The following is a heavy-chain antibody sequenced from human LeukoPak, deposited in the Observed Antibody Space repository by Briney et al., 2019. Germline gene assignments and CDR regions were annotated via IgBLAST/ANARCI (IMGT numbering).Heavy chain of an antibody. CDR3: ARDDYGATFGAFDI. CDR1: GFTFSSYW. J-gene: IGHJ3*02. CDR2: IPSSGGTI. D-gene: IGHD4-17*01. V-gene: IGHV3-48*04. Sequence: GGSLRLSCAASGFTFSSYWMNWVRQAPGKGLEWVSYIPSSGGTIYYADSVKGRFTMSRDNAKNSVYLQMNSLRAEDTAVYYCARDDYGATFGAFDIWGQGTMVTVSS.